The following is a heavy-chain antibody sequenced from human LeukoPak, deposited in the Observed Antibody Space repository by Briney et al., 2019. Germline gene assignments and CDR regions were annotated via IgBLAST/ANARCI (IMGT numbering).Heavy chain of an antibody. CDR1: GDSVSSNSAA. CDR3: VRDLDGFEY. J-gene: IGHJ4*02. V-gene: IGHV6-1*01. Sequence: SQTLSLTCAISGDSVSSNSAAWTWIRQSPSRGLEWLGRTYYRSKWYNDYAVSAQSRITINPDTSKNHFSLQLNSVAPEDTAVYYCVRDLDGFEYWGQGTLVTVSS. CDR2: TYYRSKWYN.